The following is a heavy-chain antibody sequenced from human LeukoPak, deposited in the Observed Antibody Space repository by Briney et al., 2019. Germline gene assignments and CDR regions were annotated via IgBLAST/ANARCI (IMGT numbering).Heavy chain of an antibody. CDR2: IIPIFGTA. J-gene: IGHJ3*02. Sequence: SVKVSCKASGYTFTSYGISWVRQAPGQGLEWMGGIIPIFGTANYAQKFQGRVTITADESTSTAYMELSSLRSEDTAVYYCASPREGYLRTFDIWGQGTMVTVSS. CDR3: ASPREGYLRTFDI. D-gene: IGHD4-17*01. CDR1: GYTFTSYG. V-gene: IGHV1-69*13.